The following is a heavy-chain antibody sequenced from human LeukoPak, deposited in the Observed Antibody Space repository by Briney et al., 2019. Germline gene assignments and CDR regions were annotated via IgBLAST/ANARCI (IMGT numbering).Heavy chain of an antibody. CDR3: ARGEWDLLFDY. J-gene: IGHJ4*02. V-gene: IGHV4-59*01. Sequence: SETLSLTCTVSRGFISGYYRSWIRQPPGKGLEWIGYIFYSGSTNYNPSLKSRVTISVYTSKNQFSLKLSSVTAADTAVYYCARGEWDLLFDYWGQGTLVTVSS. CDR2: IFYSGST. D-gene: IGHD1-26*01. CDR1: RGFISGYY.